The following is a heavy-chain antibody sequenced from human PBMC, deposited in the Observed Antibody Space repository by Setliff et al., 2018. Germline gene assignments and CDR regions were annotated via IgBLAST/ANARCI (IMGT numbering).Heavy chain of an antibody. J-gene: IGHJ6*03. D-gene: IGHD6-19*01. Sequence: SETLSLICTVSGGSISSSSYYWGWIRQPPGKGLEWIGSIYYSGSTYYNPSLKSRVTISVDTSKNQFSLKLNSVTAADMAVYYCAREQWLDPPGYYYMDVWAKGTTVTVSS. V-gene: IGHV4-39*07. CDR2: IYYSGST. CDR3: AREQWLDPPGYYYMDV. CDR1: GGSISSSSYY.